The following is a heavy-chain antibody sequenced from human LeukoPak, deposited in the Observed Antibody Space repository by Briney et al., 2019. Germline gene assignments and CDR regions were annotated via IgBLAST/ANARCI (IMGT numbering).Heavy chain of an antibody. D-gene: IGHD5-18*01. CDR1: GFTFSRCD. V-gene: IGHV3-49*04. Sequence: GGSLRLSCAASGFTFSRCDLSWVRQAPGKGLEWLGFIRSKTHSGATEYAASVRGRFTISRDDSKSIAYLQMNSLKIEDTAMYYCTRGYSYGFHWGQGTLVTVSS. J-gene: IGHJ4*02. CDR3: TRGYSYGFH. CDR2: IRSKTHSGAT.